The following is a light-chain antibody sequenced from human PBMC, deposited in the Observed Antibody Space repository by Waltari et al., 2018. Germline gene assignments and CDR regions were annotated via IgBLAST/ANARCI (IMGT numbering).Light chain of an antibody. CDR1: SGPVSISYY. CDR2: STN. Sequence: QTVVTQEPSFSVSPGGTVTLTCGLSSGPVSISYYPSWYQQTPGQAPRTLIYSTNTRSSGVPDRFSGSILGNKAALTITGAQADDESDYYCVLYMGSVHVFGTGTKVTVL. V-gene: IGLV8-61*01. J-gene: IGLJ1*01. CDR3: VLYMGSVHV.